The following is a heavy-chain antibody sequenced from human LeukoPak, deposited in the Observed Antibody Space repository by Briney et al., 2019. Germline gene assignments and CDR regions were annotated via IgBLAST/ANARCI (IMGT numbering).Heavy chain of an antibody. CDR1: GFILENHA. Sequence: PGGSLRLSCVASGFILENHAMSWIRQAPGKGLEWVSGTSSNGEVKYYADSVKGRFTISRDNSKNTVYLQVNSLRAEDTAVYYCARFNEQQMYFQHWGQGTLVTVSS. D-gene: IGHD6-13*01. J-gene: IGHJ1*01. CDR3: ARFNEQQMYFQH. CDR2: TSSNGEVK. V-gene: IGHV3-23*01.